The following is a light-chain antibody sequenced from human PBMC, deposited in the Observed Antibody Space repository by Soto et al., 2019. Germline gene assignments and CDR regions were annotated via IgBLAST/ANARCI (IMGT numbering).Light chain of an antibody. Sequence: EIVLTQSPGTLSLSPGERATLSCRASQSVSGSYVAWYQQKPGQAPRLLIYGASGRATGIPDRFSGSGSGTDFTLTISRLEPEDLAVYYCQQYGSSTLTCGGETKVDIK. CDR2: GAS. J-gene: IGKJ4*01. CDR3: QQYGSSTLT. CDR1: QSVSGSY. V-gene: IGKV3-20*01.